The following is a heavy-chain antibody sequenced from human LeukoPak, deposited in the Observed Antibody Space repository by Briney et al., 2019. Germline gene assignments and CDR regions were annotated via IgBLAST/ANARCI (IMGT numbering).Heavy chain of an antibody. J-gene: IGHJ3*01. V-gene: IGHV3-7*01. CDR1: GFTFSSYW. CDR2: IKQDGSEK. D-gene: IGHD3-10*01. CDR3: ARETNYYYGSGREDV. Sequence: GGSLRLSCAASGFTFSSYWMSWVRQAPGKGPEWVANIKQDGSEKYYVDSVKGRFTISRDNTKNSLYLQMNSLRAEDTAVYYCARETNYYYGSGREDVWGPGTLVTVSS.